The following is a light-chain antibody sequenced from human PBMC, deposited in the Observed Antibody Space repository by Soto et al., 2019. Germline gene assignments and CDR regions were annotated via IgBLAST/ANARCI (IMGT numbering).Light chain of an antibody. V-gene: IGKV4-1*01. CDR1: QSVLYSSNNKNY. J-gene: IGKJ1*01. CDR2: WGF. Sequence: DIVMTQSPDSLAVSLGERATINCKSSQSVLYSSNNKNYLAWYQQKPGQSPKLLISWGFIRESGVPDRFSGSGSWTDFTLTISRLQAEDVAVYYCHQYYGSPPRTFGQGTKVEIK. CDR3: HQYYGSPPRT.